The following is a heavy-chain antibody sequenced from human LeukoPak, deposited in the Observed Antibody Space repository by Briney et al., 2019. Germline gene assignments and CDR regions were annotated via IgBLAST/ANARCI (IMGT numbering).Heavy chain of an antibody. Sequence: GSLRLSCAASGFTFSSYAMSWVRQAPGRGLEWVSVICGASNSTYYADSVKGRFTVSRDNSKNTLFMQMNSLRAEDTGLYYCAKVSSGSCYGPRDYWGQGTLVTVSS. CDR1: GFTFSSYA. CDR3: AKVSSGSCYGPRDY. V-gene: IGHV3-23*01. CDR2: ICGASNST. J-gene: IGHJ4*02. D-gene: IGHD2-15*01.